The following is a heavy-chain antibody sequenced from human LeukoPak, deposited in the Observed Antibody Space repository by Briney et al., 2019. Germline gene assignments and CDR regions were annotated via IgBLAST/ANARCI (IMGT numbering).Heavy chain of an antibody. CDR3: ARGLRRYYGSGSYSNYYYGMDV. D-gene: IGHD3-10*01. Sequence: PSETLSLTCAVYGGSFSGYYWSRIRQPPGKGLEWIGEINHSGSTNYNPSLKSRVTISVDTSKNQFSLKLSSVTAADTAVYYCARGLRRYYGSGSYSNYYYGMDVWGKGTTVTVSS. J-gene: IGHJ6*04. CDR2: INHSGST. V-gene: IGHV4-34*01. CDR1: GGSFSGYY.